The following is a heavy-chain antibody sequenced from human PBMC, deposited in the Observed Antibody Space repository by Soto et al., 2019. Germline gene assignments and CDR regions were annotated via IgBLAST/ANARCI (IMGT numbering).Heavy chain of an antibody. CDR3: ARAPRGLCSSTSCYENWFDP. D-gene: IGHD2-2*01. J-gene: IGHJ5*02. CDR1: GFTFSTYD. V-gene: IGHV3-13*01. Sequence: HPGGSLRLSCAASGFTFSTYDMHWVRQATGKGLEWVSAIGNAGDTYYPGSVKGRFTISRENVKNSVYLQMNSLRAEDTAVYYCARAPRGLCSSTSCYENWFDPWGQGTLVTVSS. CDR2: IGNAGDT.